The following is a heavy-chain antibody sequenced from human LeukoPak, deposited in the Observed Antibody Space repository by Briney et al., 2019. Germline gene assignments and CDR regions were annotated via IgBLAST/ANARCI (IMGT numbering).Heavy chain of an antibody. V-gene: IGHV4-38-2*02. J-gene: IGHJ4*02. D-gene: IGHD5-12*01. CDR2: IYHSGST. Sequence: SETLSLTCTVSGYSISSGYYWGWIRQPPGKGLEWIGSIYHSGSTYYNPSLKSRVTISVDRSKNQFSLKLSSVTAADTAVYYCARDQGFSSGYDYFDYWGQGTLVTVSS. CDR3: ARDQGFSSGYDYFDY. CDR1: GYSISSGYY.